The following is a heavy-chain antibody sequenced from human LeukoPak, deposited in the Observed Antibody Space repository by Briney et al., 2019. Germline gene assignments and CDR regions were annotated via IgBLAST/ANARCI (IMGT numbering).Heavy chain of an antibody. Sequence: SSETLSLTCSVPGDSISSYFWSWIRQPPGKGLEWIGYIYNGRYSNYNPSLKSRVTISVDTSKNQLSLKLTSVTAADTAVYYCAATIKRDYGDTNLDYWGQGTLVTVSS. CDR2: IYNGRYS. CDR1: GDSISSYF. J-gene: IGHJ4*02. V-gene: IGHV4-59*01. D-gene: IGHD4/OR15-4a*01. CDR3: AATIKRDYGDTNLDY.